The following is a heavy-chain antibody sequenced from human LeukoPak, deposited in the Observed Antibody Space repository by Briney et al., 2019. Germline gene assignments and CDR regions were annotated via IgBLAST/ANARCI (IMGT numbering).Heavy chain of an antibody. Sequence: GGSLRLSCAASGFTFSSYGMHWVRQAPGKGLEWVAVIWYDGSNKYYADSVKGRFTISRDNSKNTLYLQMNSLRAEDTAVYYCARDWQGYSYPTWGQGTLVTASS. CDR2: IWYDGSNK. J-gene: IGHJ5*02. CDR3: ARDWQGYSYPT. CDR1: GFTFSSYG. V-gene: IGHV3-33*01. D-gene: IGHD5-18*01.